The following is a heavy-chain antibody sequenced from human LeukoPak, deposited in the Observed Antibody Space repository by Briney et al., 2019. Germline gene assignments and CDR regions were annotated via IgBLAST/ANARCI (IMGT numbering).Heavy chain of an antibody. D-gene: IGHD6-19*01. Sequence: PGGSLRLSCAASGFTFSIYSMNWVRQAPGKGLEWVSGISSSSSYTFYADSVKGRFTISRDNAKNSLYLQMNSLRAEDTAVYYCVRDKGAVAGTAIFDYWGQGALVTVSS. CDR3: VRDKGAVAGTAIFDY. CDR2: ISSSSSYT. CDR1: GFTFSIYS. V-gene: IGHV3-21*01. J-gene: IGHJ4*02.